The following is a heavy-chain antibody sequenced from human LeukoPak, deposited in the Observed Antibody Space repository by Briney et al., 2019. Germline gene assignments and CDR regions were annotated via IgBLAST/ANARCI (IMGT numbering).Heavy chain of an antibody. D-gene: IGHD3-10*01. Sequence: PGGSLRLSCAASGFTFSSCWMHWVRQTPGKGLVWVSRIESDGSTIYADSVRGRFTISRDNAKNMVYLQMNSLRAEDTAMYYCARATTYFYGSVTYDWFDPWGQGTLVTVSS. CDR3: ARATTYFYGSVTYDWFDP. V-gene: IGHV3-74*01. CDR1: GFTFSSCW. CDR2: IESDGST. J-gene: IGHJ5*02.